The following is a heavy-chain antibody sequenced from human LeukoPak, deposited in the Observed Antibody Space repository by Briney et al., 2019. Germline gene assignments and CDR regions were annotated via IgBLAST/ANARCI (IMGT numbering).Heavy chain of an antibody. D-gene: IGHD5-12*01. CDR3: ARVPDTGYKY. Sequence: ASVKLSCKTSGFILRNFGVSWLRQAPGQGLERMAWISIADGRTDYAQNFQGRLTLTTDTSTNTAYMELRSLRSDDTAVYFCARVPDTGYKYWGQGTLVSVSS. V-gene: IGHV1-18*01. CDR1: GFILRNFG. J-gene: IGHJ4*02. CDR2: ISIADGRT.